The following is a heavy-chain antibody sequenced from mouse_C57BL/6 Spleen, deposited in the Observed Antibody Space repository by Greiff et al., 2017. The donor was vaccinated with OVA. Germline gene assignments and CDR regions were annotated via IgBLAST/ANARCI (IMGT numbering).Heavy chain of an antibody. V-gene: IGHV1-64*01. Sequence: QVQLQQPGAELVKPGASVKLSCKASGYTFTSYWMHWVKQRPGQGLEWIGMIHPNSGSTNYNEKFKSKATLTVDKSSSTAYMQLSSLTSEDSAVYYCARGATAQATAMDYWGQGTSVTVSS. J-gene: IGHJ4*01. D-gene: IGHD3-2*02. CDR1: GYTFTSYW. CDR3: ARGATAQATAMDY. CDR2: IHPNSGST.